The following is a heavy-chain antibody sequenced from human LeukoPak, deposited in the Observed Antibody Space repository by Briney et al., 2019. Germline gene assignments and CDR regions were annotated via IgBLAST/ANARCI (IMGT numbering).Heavy chain of an antibody. CDR3: ARSEVITIFGVVLDYYYYYGMDV. Sequence: ASVKVSSKASVYTFISYGISWVRQAPGQGLEWMGWISAYNGNTNYAQKLQGRVTMTTDTSTSTAYMELRSLRSDDTAVYYCARSEVITIFGVVLDYYYYYGMDVWGQGTTVTVSS. CDR2: ISAYNGNT. V-gene: IGHV1-18*01. CDR1: VYTFISYG. D-gene: IGHD3-3*01. J-gene: IGHJ6*02.